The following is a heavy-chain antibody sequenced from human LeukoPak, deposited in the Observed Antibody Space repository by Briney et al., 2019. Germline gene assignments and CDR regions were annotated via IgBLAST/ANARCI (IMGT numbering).Heavy chain of an antibody. Sequence: ASVKVSCKVSGYTLTVLSMHWVRQAPGKGLEWMGGFDPEDGETIYAQKFQGRVTMTEDTSTDTAYMELSSLRSEDTAVYYCATDFVGDYGDYGHYYGMDVWDQGTTVTVSS. J-gene: IGHJ6*02. CDR2: FDPEDGET. D-gene: IGHD4-17*01. V-gene: IGHV1-24*01. CDR1: GYTLTVLS. CDR3: ATDFVGDYGDYGHYYGMDV.